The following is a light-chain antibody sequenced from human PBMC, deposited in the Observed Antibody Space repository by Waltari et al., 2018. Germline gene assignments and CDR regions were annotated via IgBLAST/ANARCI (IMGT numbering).Light chain of an antibody. CDR1: QGVSSY. V-gene: IGKV3D-11*01. CDR3: QQYYSLPYT. CDR2: DAS. J-gene: IGKJ2*01. Sequence: EIVLTQSPATLSLSPGERATLSCRASQGVSSYLAWYQQKPGQAPRLLIYDASNRATGIPARFSGSGPGTDFTLTISTLQAEDVAVYFCQQYYSLPYTVGQGTKLEIK.